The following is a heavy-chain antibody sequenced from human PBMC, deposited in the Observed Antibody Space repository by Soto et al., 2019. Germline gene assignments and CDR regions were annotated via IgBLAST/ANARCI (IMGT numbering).Heavy chain of an antibody. J-gene: IGHJ6*03. CDR3: ARHVANQDYIWGSYRYYYYYDIDV. D-gene: IGHD3-16*02. Sequence: QLQLQESGPGLVKPSETLSLTCTVSGGSISSSSYYWGWIRQPPGKGLEWIGSIYYSGSTYYNPSLKSRVTISVDTSKNQFSLKLSSVTAADTAVYYCARHVANQDYIWGSYRYYYYYDIDVWGKGTTVTVSS. CDR1: GGSISSSSYY. CDR2: IYYSGST. V-gene: IGHV4-39*01.